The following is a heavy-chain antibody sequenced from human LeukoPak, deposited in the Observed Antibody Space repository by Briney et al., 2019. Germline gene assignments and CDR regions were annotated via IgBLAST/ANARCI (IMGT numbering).Heavy chain of an antibody. Sequence: GGSLRLSCAASGFTFSHYAMHWVRQAPGKGLEWVALISYDGSHIYYADSVKGRFTISRDNSKNTLYLQLNSLRAEDTAVYYCARDTIFGVETYAFDIWGQGTMVTVSS. CDR1: GFTFSHYA. CDR3: ARDTIFGVETYAFDI. J-gene: IGHJ3*02. V-gene: IGHV3-30-3*01. D-gene: IGHD3-3*01. CDR2: ISYDGSHI.